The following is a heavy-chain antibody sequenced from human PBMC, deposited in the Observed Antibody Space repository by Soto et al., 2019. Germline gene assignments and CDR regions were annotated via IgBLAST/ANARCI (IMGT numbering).Heavy chain of an antibody. CDR3: ARGLAYYDFRSGYPDY. J-gene: IGHJ4*02. Sequence: QVQLVQSGAEVKKPGASVKVSCKASGYTFTGYYMHWVRQAPGQGLEWMGWINPNSGGTNYAQKLQGWVTMTRDTSISTAYMELSRLRSDDTAVYYCARGLAYYDFRSGYPDYWGQGTLVTVSS. CDR1: GYTFTGYY. V-gene: IGHV1-2*04. D-gene: IGHD3-3*01. CDR2: INPNSGGT.